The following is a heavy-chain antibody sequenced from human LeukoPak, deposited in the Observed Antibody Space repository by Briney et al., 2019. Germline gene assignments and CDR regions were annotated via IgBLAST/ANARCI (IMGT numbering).Heavy chain of an antibody. J-gene: IGHJ6*02. CDR1: GFTFSSYS. Sequence: GGSLRLSCAASGFTFSSYSMNWVRQAPGKGLEWVSSISSSSYIYYADSVKGRFTISRDNAKNSLYLQMNSLRAEDTAVYYCARDLGGYPHGHYYGMDVWGQGTTVTVSS. V-gene: IGHV3-21*01. D-gene: IGHD3-16*02. CDR3: ARDLGGYPHGHYYGMDV. CDR2: ISSSSYI.